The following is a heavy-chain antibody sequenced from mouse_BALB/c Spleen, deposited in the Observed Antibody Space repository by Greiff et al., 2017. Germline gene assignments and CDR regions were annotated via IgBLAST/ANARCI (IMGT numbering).Heavy chain of an antibody. Sequence: EVKVVESGGGLVKPGGSLKLSCAASGFTFSSYTMSWVRQTPEKRLEWVATISSGGSYTYYPDSVKGRFTISRDNAKNTLYLQMSSLKSEDTAMYYCTRRIYYGSSPFAYWGQGTLVTVSA. V-gene: IGHV5-6-4*01. CDR1: GFTFSSYT. CDR3: TRRIYYGSSPFAY. D-gene: IGHD1-1*01. J-gene: IGHJ3*01. CDR2: ISSGGSYT.